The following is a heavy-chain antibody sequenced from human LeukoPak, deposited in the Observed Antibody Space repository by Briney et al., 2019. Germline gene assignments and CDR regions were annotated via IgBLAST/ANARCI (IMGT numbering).Heavy chain of an antibody. Sequence: ASVKVSCKASGYTFTGYFMHWVRQAPGQGLDWMGWINPNTGGTKYAQKFQGRVTMTRDTSIGAAYMELSTVTSDDTAVYFCARVHATGYFSLDLGYWGQGTLVTVSS. CDR2: INPNTGGT. V-gene: IGHV1-2*02. CDR3: ARVHATGYFSLDLGY. J-gene: IGHJ4*02. CDR1: GYTFTGYF. D-gene: IGHD3-9*01.